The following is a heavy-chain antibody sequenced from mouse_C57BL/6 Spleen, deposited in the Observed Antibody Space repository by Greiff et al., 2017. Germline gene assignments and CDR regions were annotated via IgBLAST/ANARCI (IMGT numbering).Heavy chain of an antibody. V-gene: IGHV1-52*01. J-gene: IGHJ2*01. D-gene: IGHD1-1*01. CDR1: GYTFTSYW. CDR3: ARSLNEYGSICDY. Sequence: QVQLKQPGADLVRPGSSVKLSCTASGYTFTSYWMHWVQQRPIQGLEWIGNIDPSDSETHYNQTFKDKATLTVDKSTSTAYLQLSSLTSEDSAVYYCARSLNEYGSICDYWGQGTTLTVSS. CDR2: IDPSDSET.